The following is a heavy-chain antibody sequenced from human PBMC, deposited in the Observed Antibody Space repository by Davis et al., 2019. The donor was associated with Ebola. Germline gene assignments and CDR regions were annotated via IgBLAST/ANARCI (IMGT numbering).Heavy chain of an antibody. V-gene: IGHV3-30*14. Sequence: PGGSLRLSCAASGFTFSSYAMHWVRQAPGKGLEWVAVISYDGSNKYYADSVKGRFTISRDNSKNTVYLQMNSLRADDTAVYYCARDGDGDCSACLDHWGQGTLVTVSS. J-gene: IGHJ4*02. CDR1: GFTFSSYA. CDR3: ARDGDGDCSACLDH. CDR2: ISYDGSNK. D-gene: IGHD2-21*01.